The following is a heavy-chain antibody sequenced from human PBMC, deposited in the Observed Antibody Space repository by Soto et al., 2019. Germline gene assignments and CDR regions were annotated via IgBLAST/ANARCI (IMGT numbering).Heavy chain of an antibody. D-gene: IGHD3-16*02. Sequence: SETLSLTCTVSGGSISSYYWSWIRQPPGKGLEWIGYIYYSGSTNYNPSLKSRVTISVDTSKNQFSLKLSSVTAADTAVYYCARRVDYVWGSYRYSPYLHYWGQGTLVTAPQ. V-gene: IGHV4-59*08. CDR1: GGSISSYY. CDR2: IYYSGST. J-gene: IGHJ4*02. CDR3: ARRVDYVWGSYRYSPYLHY.